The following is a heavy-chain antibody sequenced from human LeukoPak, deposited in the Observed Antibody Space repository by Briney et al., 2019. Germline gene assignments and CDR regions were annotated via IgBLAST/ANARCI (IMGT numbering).Heavy chain of an antibody. J-gene: IGHJ4*02. CDR2: IHQHGSKE. CDR1: GFNFRAYW. Sequence: GGSLRLSCTTSGFNFRAYWMGWVRQAPGKGLEWVANIHQHGSKENYLDSVKGRFTISRDNAKNSLFLLMNSLRAEDTAVYYCARAPYCGGDCPLDYWGPGTLVTVSS. D-gene: IGHD2-21*02. CDR3: ARAPYCGGDCPLDY. V-gene: IGHV3-7*01.